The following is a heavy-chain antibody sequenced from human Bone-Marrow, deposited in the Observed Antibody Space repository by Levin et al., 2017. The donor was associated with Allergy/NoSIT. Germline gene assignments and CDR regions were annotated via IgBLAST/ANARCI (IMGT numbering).Heavy chain of an antibody. J-gene: IGHJ5*02. CDR2: IISKTYGGTT. V-gene: IGHV3-49*04. CDR3: TRDFGVMREFEAYTWFDP. CDR1: GFAFGDYS. Sequence: GESLKISCTASGFAFGDYSMSWVRQAPGKGLEWVGFIISKTYGGTTEYAASVKGRFTISRDDSKSIAYLQMNNLKSEDTAVYYCTRDFGVMREFEAYTWFDPWGQGTLVTVSS. D-gene: IGHD3-16*01.